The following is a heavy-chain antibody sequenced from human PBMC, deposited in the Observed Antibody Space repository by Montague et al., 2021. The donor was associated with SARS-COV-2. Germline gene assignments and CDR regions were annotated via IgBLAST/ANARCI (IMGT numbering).Heavy chain of an antibody. J-gene: IGHJ6*02. CDR2: IKQNAGEK. D-gene: IGHD3-10*01. V-gene: IGHV3-7*01. CDR3: ATAGSGSDYYYKYGLDV. Sequence: SLRLSCAASGFAFGNFWMSWIRQAPGKGLEWVANIKQNAGEKYYGESVQDRFTISRDNAKNSLYLQMNSLRVDDTAVYYCATAGSGSDYYYKYGLDVWGQGTMVTVSS. CDR1: GFAFGNFW.